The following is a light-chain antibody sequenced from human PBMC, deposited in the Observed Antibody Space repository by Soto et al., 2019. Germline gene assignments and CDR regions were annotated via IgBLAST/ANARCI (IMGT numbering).Light chain of an antibody. V-gene: IGLV2-14*03. J-gene: IGLJ1*01. CDR3: SSFRSSSTSYV. Sequence: QSVLTQPXSVSGSPGQSITISCTGTSSDIGDSNYVSWYQQHPGKAPKLVIYDVSNRPSGVSNRFSGSKSANTASLTISGLQAEDEADYYCSSFRSSSTSYVFGTGTKVTVL. CDR1: SSDIGDSNY. CDR2: DVS.